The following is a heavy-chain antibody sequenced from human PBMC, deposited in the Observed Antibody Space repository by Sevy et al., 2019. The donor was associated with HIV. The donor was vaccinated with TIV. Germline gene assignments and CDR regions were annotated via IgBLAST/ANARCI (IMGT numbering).Heavy chain of an antibody. V-gene: IGHV1-2*04. Sequence: ASVTVSCKASGYTFTGYYMHWVRQAPGQGLEWMGWINPNSGGTNYAQKFQGWVTMTRDTSISTAYMELSRLRSDDTAVYYCARAISYYYDSSGYYWGYYFDYWGQGTLVTVSS. CDR1: GYTFTGYY. J-gene: IGHJ4*02. D-gene: IGHD3-22*01. CDR3: ARAISYYYDSSGYYWGYYFDY. CDR2: INPNSGGT.